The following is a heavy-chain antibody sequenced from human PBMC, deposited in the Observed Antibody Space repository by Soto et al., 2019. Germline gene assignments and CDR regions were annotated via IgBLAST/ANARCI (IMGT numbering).Heavy chain of an antibody. CDR2: VSGSGDRT. CDR1: GFTFSTYT. V-gene: IGHV3-23*01. Sequence: PGGSLRLSCAASGFTFSTYTMTWVRQAPGMGLEWVSAVSGSGDRTFYTDSVRGRFSISRDNHKNTLYLQMSSLRDEDTAVYFCAKQVDTSVVNLAKGYIDYWGQGTLVTVYS. J-gene: IGHJ4*02. D-gene: IGHD5-18*01. CDR3: AKQVDTSVVNLAKGYIDY.